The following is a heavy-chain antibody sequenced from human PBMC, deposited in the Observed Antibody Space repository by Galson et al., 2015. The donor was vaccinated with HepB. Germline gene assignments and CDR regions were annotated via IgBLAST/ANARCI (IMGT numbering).Heavy chain of an antibody. CDR2: IYWDDDN. J-gene: IGHJ4*01. V-gene: IGHV2-5*02. CDR1: GFSFSTRGEG. D-gene: IGHD4-11*01. CDR3: PHLPYSNYVFAD. Sequence: PARETPTQTLTLTCTFSGFSFSTRGEGVGWIRQPPRKALEWLTLIYWDDDNRYSPTLRTRLTITKDTSKSQVILTMTNMDPVDTATYYCPHLPYSNYVFADRGQETRVTLSS.